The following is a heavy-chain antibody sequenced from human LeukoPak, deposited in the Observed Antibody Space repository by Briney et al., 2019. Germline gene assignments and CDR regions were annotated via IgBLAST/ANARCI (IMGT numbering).Heavy chain of an antibody. CDR3: ANNWRTAFDI. CDR2: FSGSGGST. Sequence: GGSLRLSCAASGFTFSSYAMKWVRQAPGKGLEWVSSFSGSGGSTYYADSVTGRFTISRDISKNMLYLQMNSLRAEDAAVYYCANNWRTAFDIWGQGTMVPVSS. CDR1: GFTFSSYA. J-gene: IGHJ3*02. D-gene: IGHD1-20*01. V-gene: IGHV3-23*01.